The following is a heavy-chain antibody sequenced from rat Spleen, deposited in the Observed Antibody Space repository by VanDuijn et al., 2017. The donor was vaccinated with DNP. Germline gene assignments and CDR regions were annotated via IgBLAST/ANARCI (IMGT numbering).Heavy chain of an antibody. CDR1: GFTFSSYC. CDR3: KLGGAY. J-gene: IGHJ2*01. CDR2: INTDGGGT. V-gene: IGHV5-58*01. Sequence: EVQLVETGGGLVQPGRSLKLSCVASGFTFSSYCMYWIRQAPGKGLEWVACINTDGGGTYYPDSVKGRFTISRDNAEDTVSLQMNSLRSEDTATYYCKLGGAYWGQGVMVTVSS. D-gene: IGHD5-1*01.